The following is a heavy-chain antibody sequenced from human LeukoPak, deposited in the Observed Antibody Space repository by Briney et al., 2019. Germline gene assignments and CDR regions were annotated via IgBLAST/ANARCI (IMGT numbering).Heavy chain of an antibody. J-gene: IGHJ4*02. V-gene: IGHV5-51*01. CDR1: GYSLNNYW. Sequence: GESLKIYRKGSGYSLNNYWIGLVRLMPGKGLEWMGIIYPGDSDTRYSPPFQGKVTISADKTISTAYLQWSSLKASDTAMYYCARRTDRSFWYIYNWGQGTLVTVFS. CDR2: IYPGDSDT. CDR3: ARRTDRSFWYIYN.